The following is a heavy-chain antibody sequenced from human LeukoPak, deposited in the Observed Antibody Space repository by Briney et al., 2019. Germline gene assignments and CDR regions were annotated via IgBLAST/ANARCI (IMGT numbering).Heavy chain of an antibody. CDR2: INIDETTS. J-gene: IGHJ3*01. CDR3: GRGGDGIDV. Sequence: DGSLRPSCVVSGFTFRNYLMHWVRQAAGGGKKCDSRINIDETTSYADSVSGRFTISRNNAKNTLYLQMNSLRAEDTAVYFCGRGGDGIDVWGQGTTVIVSS. CDR1: GFTFRNYL. V-gene: IGHV3-74*01.